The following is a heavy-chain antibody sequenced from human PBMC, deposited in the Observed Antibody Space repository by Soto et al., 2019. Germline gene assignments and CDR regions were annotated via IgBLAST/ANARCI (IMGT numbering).Heavy chain of an antibody. J-gene: IGHJ4*02. CDR1: GYTFTSYD. V-gene: IGHV1-8*01. Sequence: QVQLVQSGAEVKKPGASVKVSCKASGYTFTSYDINWVRQATGQGLEWMGWMNPNSGNTGYAQKFQGRVTMTRNTSISTAYMELSSLRSEDTAVYYCARGPLRFLEWLSDHYSYYFDYWGQGTLVTVSS. CDR2: MNPNSGNT. D-gene: IGHD3-3*01. CDR3: ARGPLRFLEWLSDHYSYYFDY.